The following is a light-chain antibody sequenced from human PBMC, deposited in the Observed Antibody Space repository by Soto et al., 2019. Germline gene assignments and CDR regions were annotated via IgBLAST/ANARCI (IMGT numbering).Light chain of an antibody. J-gene: IGKJ1*01. CDR1: QAISTW. V-gene: IGKV1D-12*01. Sequence: DIQMTQSPSSVSASVGDRVTITCRASQAISTWLAWYQQKPGKAPKLLIYAASNLQTGVPSRFSGSGSVTDFTLTISSLQPEDFATHYCQQAKSFPRTFGQGTKVEIK. CDR3: QQAKSFPRT. CDR2: AAS.